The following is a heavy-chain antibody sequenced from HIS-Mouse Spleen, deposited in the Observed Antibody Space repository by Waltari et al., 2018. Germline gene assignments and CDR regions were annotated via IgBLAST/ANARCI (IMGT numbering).Heavy chain of an antibody. CDR2: IYWDDDK. D-gene: IGHD1-26*01. CDR1: GFSPSTSGVG. CDR3: AHAVVGNNGWDY. V-gene: IGHV2-5*02. Sequence: QITLKESGPTLVKPTQTLTLTCTFSGFSPSTSGVGVGWIRQPPGKALEWLALIYWDDDKRYSPSLKSRLTITKDTSKNQVVLTMTNMDPVDTATYYCAHAVVGNNGWDYWGQGTLVTVSS. J-gene: IGHJ4*02.